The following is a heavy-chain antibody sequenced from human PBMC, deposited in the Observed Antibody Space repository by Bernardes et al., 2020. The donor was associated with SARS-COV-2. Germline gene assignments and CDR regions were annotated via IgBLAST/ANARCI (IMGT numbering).Heavy chain of an antibody. CDR2: ISWNSNKM. V-gene: IGHV3-9*01. D-gene: IGHD6-19*01. CDR1: GFPFDDYA. J-gene: IGHJ4*02. CDR3: VKDGSIAVATYYFDY. Sequence: GGSLSLSCVASGFPFDDYALHWVRQAPGKGLEWVAGISWNSNKMFYVDSVKRRFTISRDNAKNSLFVEMNSLRGEDTAFYYCVKDGSIAVATYYFDYWGQGTLVTVST.